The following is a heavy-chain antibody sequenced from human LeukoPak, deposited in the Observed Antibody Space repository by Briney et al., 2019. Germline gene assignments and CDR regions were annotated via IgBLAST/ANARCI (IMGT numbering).Heavy chain of an antibody. Sequence: ASETLSLTCTVSGYSISSGYYWGWIRQPPGKGLEWIGSIYHSGSTYYNPSLKSRVTISVDTSKNQFSLKLSSVTAADTAVYYCARGMITFGGVIVFGAFDIWGQGTMVTVSS. V-gene: IGHV4-38-2*02. D-gene: IGHD3-16*02. J-gene: IGHJ3*02. CDR3: ARGMITFGGVIVFGAFDI. CDR1: GYSISSGYY. CDR2: IYHSGST.